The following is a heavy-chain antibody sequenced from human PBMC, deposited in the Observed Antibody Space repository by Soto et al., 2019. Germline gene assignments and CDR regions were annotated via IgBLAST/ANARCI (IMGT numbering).Heavy chain of an antibody. J-gene: IGHJ4*02. V-gene: IGHV4-39*01. CDR3: ATSQKGYNSKYFDH. CDR1: VGSISGSYYY. D-gene: IGHD1-20*01. CDR2: VFYTGFT. Sequence: LSLTCAVSVGSISGSYYYWVWLRQSPGKVPEWTGSVFYTGFTSYNPSLESRVSVSVDTSKNQFSLKVSGVSAADTAVYYCATSQKGYNSKYFDHLCEGALVTVCS.